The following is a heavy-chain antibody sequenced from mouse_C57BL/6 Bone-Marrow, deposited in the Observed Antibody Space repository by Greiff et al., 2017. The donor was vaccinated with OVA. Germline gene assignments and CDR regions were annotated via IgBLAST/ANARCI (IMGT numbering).Heavy chain of an antibody. CDR2: IHPSDSDT. Sequence: QVQLKQPGAELVKPGASVKVSCKASGYTFTSYWMHWVKQRPGQGLEWIGRIHPSDSDTNYNQKFKGKATLTVDKSSSTAYMQLSSLTSEDSAVYYCAIYYGNSPFAYWGQGTLVTVSA. CDR3: AIYYGNSPFAY. J-gene: IGHJ3*01. D-gene: IGHD2-1*01. V-gene: IGHV1-74*01. CDR1: GYTFTSYW.